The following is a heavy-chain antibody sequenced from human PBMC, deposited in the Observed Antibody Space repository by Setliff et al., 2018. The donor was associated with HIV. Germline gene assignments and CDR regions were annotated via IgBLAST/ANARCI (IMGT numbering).Heavy chain of an antibody. Sequence: SETLSLTCTVSGGSISSRGYYWGWIRQPPGKELEWIGSIYYNGNTNYSPTLNSRGTISVDTSKNQFSLKLTSVTAADTAVYYCARSAYDILTGEWYFDYWGQGTLVTVSS. D-gene: IGHD3-9*01. V-gene: IGHV4-39*07. CDR2: IYYNGNT. CDR1: GGSISSRGYY. CDR3: ARSAYDILTGEWYFDY. J-gene: IGHJ4*02.